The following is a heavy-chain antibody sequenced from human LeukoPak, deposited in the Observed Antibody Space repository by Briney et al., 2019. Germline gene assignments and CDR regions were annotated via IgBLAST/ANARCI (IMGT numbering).Heavy chain of an antibody. J-gene: IGHJ4*02. CDR1: GYIFSNYG. Sequence: ASVKVSCKAPGYIFSNYGISWVRQAPGQGLEWMGWISVYNGNVKYAEKFQGRVTMTTDTSASTAYMELRSLSSDDTAVYYCARAFDYWGQGTLVTVSS. CDR2: ISVYNGNV. CDR3: ARAFDY. V-gene: IGHV1-18*01.